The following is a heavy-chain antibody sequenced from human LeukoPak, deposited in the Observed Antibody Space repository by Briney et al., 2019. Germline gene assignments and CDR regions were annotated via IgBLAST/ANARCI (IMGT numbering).Heavy chain of an antibody. D-gene: IGHD3-22*01. Sequence: GGSLRLSCAASGLTFNTYSMNWVRQAPGKGLEWVSSISSSSSYIYYADSVKGRFTISRDNAKNSLYLQMNSLRAEDTAVYYCARDFYYDSSGYVALYYFDYWGQGTLVTVSS. V-gene: IGHV3-21*01. J-gene: IGHJ4*02. CDR2: ISSSSSYI. CDR1: GLTFNTYS. CDR3: ARDFYYDSSGYVALYYFDY.